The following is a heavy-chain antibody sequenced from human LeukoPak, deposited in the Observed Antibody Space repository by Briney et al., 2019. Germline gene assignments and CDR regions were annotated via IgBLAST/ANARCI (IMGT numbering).Heavy chain of an antibody. CDR3: ARDKGSSSWYVFDF. V-gene: IGHV3-66*01. CDR2: IYSGGST. J-gene: IGHJ4*02. Sequence: PGGSLRLSCAASGFTVSSNYMNWVRQAPGKGLEWVSVIYSGGSTYYADSVKGRFTISRDNPKNTLYLQMNSLRAEDTAVYYCARDKGSSSWYVFDFWGQGTLVTVSS. CDR1: GFTVSSNY. D-gene: IGHD6-13*01.